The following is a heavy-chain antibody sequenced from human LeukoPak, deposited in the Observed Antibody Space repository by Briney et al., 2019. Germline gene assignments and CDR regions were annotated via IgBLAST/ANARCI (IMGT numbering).Heavy chain of an antibody. CDR3: ARAEGYYYDSSGYSGDAFDI. D-gene: IGHD3-22*01. Sequence: GGSLRLSCAASGFTFSSYAMHWVRQAPGKGLEWVAVISYDGSNKSYADSVKGRFTISRDNAKNTLYLQMNSLRAEDTAVYYCARAEGYYYDSSGYSGDAFDIWGQGTMVTVSS. CDR2: ISYDGSNK. J-gene: IGHJ3*02. V-gene: IGHV3-30*04. CDR1: GFTFSSYA.